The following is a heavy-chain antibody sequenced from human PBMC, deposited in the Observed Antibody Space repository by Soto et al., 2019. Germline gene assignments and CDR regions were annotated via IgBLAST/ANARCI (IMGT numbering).Heavy chain of an antibody. D-gene: IGHD6-13*01. Sequence: GGSLRLSCAASGFTFSDHCMDWVRQAPGKGLEWVGRSRNKANSYTTEYAASVKDRFTIRRDDSKDSLYLQMNSLKTEDTAVYYCARVPYGSSWSNFDYWGQGTLVTVAS. CDR2: SRNKANSYTT. CDR3: ARVPYGSSWSNFDY. J-gene: IGHJ4*02. CDR1: GFTFSDHC. V-gene: IGHV3-72*01.